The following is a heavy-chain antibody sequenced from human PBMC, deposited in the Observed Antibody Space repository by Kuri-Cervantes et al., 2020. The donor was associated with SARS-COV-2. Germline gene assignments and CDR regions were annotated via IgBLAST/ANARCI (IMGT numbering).Heavy chain of an antibody. CDR3: ARGYCSSTSCYDAFDI. Sequence: SETLSLTCAVYGGSFSGYYWSWIRQPPGKGLEWIGEINHSGSTNYNPSLKSRVTISVDTSKNQFSLKLSSVTAADTAVYYCARGYCSSTSCYDAFDIWGQGTMVTVSS. D-gene: IGHD2-2*01. J-gene: IGHJ3*02. V-gene: IGHV4-34*01. CDR2: INHSGST. CDR1: GGSFSGYY.